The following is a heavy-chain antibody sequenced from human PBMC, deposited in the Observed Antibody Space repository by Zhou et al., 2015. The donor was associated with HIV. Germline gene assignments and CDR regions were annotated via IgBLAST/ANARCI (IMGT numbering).Heavy chain of an antibody. CDR2: ISSEGSTA. CDR1: GFTFSNYY. CDR3: ARGLGGRWFPKWFDT. Sequence: LVESGGGLVQPGVSLRLSCTASGFTFSNYYMTWVRQAPGKGLEWIAYISSEGSTANIAESVRGRFSILRDNAKRSVSLQMNSLGVEDTAVYYCARGLGGRWFPKWFDTWGQGTLVTVSS. J-gene: IGHJ5*02. V-gene: IGHV3-48*03. D-gene: IGHD2-15*01.